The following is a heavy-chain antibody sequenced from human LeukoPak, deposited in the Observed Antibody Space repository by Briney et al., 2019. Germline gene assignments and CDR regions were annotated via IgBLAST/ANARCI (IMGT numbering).Heavy chain of an antibody. CDR2: ISSSSSTI. Sequence: GGSLRLSCAASRFTFSSYSMNWVRQAPGKGLEWVSYISSSSSTIYYADSVKGRFTISRDNAKNSLYLQMNSLRAEDTAVYFCARPQVVVLNPFDYWGQGTLVTVSS. J-gene: IGHJ4*02. CDR3: ARPQVVVLNPFDY. CDR1: RFTFSSYS. V-gene: IGHV3-48*01. D-gene: IGHD3-10*01.